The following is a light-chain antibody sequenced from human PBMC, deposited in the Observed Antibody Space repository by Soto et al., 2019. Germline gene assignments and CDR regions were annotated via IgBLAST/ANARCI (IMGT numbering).Light chain of an antibody. V-gene: IGKV1-5*01. J-gene: IGKJ1*01. Sequence: DIRMTQSPSTLSASLGDRVTIACRASQSIDSWLAWYQQKPGKAPKLLIYGATSLETGVPSRFSASGSGTDFALTISSLQPGDFATYFYQHYNSYGTFGQGTKVDIK. CDR2: GAT. CDR1: QSIDSW. CDR3: QHYNSYGT.